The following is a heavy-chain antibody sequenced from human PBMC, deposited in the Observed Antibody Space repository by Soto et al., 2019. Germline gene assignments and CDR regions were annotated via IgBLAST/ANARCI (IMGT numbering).Heavy chain of an antibody. J-gene: IGHJ4*02. CDR2: INHSGST. V-gene: IGHV4-34*01. D-gene: IGHD5-12*01. CDR3: AREQGYSGYGAFDY. Sequence: QVQLQQWGAGLLKPSETLSLTCAVYGVSLSGYYWSWIRQPPPKGLEWIGEINHSGSTNYNPSLKSRVTMSVDTSKNQFALKLSSVTAADTAVYYCAREQGYSGYGAFDYWGQGTLVTVSS. CDR1: GVSLSGYY.